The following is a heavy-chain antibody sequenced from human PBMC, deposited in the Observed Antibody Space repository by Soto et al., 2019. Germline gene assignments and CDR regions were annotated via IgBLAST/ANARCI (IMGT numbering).Heavy chain of an antibody. CDR2: INAGNGNT. V-gene: IGHV1-3*01. CDR1: GYTFTSYA. J-gene: IGHJ4*02. D-gene: IGHD6-19*01. Sequence: ASVKVSCKSSGYTFTSYAIRWVRQAPGQRLEWMGWINAGNGNTKYSQKFQDRVTITRDTSASTAYMELSSLRSEDTAVYYCARDLGGWRDYWGQGTLVTVSS. CDR3: ARDLGGWRDY.